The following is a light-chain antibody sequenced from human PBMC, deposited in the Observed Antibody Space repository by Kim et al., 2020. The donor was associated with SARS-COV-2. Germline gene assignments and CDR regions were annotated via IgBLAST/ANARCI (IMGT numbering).Light chain of an antibody. J-gene: IGLJ3*02. CDR1: ALPKQY. CDR2: KAS. CDR3: QSADSSGTFWV. Sequence: PGQTAGITSSGAALPKQYAYWYQQKPGHAPVLVIYKASERPSGIPERFSGSSSETTVTLTICGVQAEDEADYYCQSADSSGTFWVFGGGTQLTVL. V-gene: IGLV3-25*03.